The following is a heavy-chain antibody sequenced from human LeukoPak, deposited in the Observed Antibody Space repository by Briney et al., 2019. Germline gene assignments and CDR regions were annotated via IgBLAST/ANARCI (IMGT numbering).Heavy chain of an antibody. Sequence: ASVKVSCKASGGTFSSYAISWVRQAPGQGLEWMGGIIPIFGTANYAQKFQGRVTITADESTSTAYMELSSLRSEDTAVYYCARARGGIFCSGGSCYPAPDYFDYWGQGTLVTVSS. CDR2: IIPIFGTA. D-gene: IGHD2-15*01. J-gene: IGHJ4*02. CDR3: ARARGGIFCSGGSCYPAPDYFDY. V-gene: IGHV1-69*13. CDR1: GGTFSSYA.